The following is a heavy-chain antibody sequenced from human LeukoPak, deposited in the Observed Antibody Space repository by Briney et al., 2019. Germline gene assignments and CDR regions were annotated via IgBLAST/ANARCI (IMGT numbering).Heavy chain of an antibody. CDR1: GYTFTSYG. Sequence: ASVKVSCKASGYTFTSYGISWVRQAPGQGLEWTGWISAYNGNTNYAQKLQGRVTMTTDTSTSTAYMELRSLRSDDTAVYYCARTITIFGVVPYYLDYWGQGTLVTVSS. CDR3: ARTITIFGVVPYYLDY. CDR2: ISAYNGNT. V-gene: IGHV1-18*01. J-gene: IGHJ4*02. D-gene: IGHD3-3*01.